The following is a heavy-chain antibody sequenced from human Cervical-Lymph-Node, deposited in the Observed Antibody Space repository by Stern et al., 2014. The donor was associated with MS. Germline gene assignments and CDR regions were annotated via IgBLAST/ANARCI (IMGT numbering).Heavy chain of an antibody. V-gene: IGHV3-53*01. CDR2: ITNVGST. D-gene: IGHD1-1*01. Sequence: EVQLVQSGGGVIHPGGSLRLSCTASGFTVSRDYMTSVRQAPGKGLEWVSLITNVGSTFYTDSVKGRFTISRDDSKNTVYLHMTSLRAEDTAMYYCARDTSSPERSDWWGQGTLVTVSS. CDR1: GFTVSRDY. CDR3: ARDTSSPERSDW. J-gene: IGHJ4*02.